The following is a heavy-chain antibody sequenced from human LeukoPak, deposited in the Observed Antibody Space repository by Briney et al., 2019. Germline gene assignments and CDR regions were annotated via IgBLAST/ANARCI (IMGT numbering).Heavy chain of an antibody. Sequence: SETLSLTCTVAGDSISPYYWSWIRQPPGKGLEWIGYIYYSGSTKYNPSVKSRVTISVATSKNHFSLKLSSVTAADTAVYYCARVRWELLMRTFDIWGQGTMVTVSS. V-gene: IGHV4-59*01. CDR3: ARVRWELLMRTFDI. CDR1: GDSISPYY. D-gene: IGHD1-26*01. J-gene: IGHJ3*02. CDR2: IYYSGST.